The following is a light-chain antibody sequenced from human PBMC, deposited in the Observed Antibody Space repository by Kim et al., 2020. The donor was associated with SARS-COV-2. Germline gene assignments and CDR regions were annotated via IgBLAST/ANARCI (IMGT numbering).Light chain of an antibody. Sequence: LSPGERATRSCRASQSVSSYLAWYQPEPGQAPRLLNYDASNRATGIPARFSGSGSGTEFTLTISSLEPEDFALYYCQHRSNWPPTFGQGTKVDIK. CDR3: QHRSNWPPT. CDR2: DAS. J-gene: IGKJ1*01. CDR1: QSVSSY. V-gene: IGKV3-11*01.